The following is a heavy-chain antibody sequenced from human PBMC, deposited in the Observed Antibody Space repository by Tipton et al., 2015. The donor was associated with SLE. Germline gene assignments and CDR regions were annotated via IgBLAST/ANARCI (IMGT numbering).Heavy chain of an antibody. V-gene: IGHV3-11*05. J-gene: IGHJ4*02. CDR3: ARVMEERGDNTY. D-gene: IGHD2-21*01. Sequence: GRFTISRDNTKNSVYLQMNSLRAEDTAVYYCARVMEERGDNTYWGQGTLVSVSS.